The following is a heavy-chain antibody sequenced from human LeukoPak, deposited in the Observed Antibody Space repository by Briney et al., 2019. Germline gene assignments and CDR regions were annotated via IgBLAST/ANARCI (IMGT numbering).Heavy chain of an antibody. V-gene: IGHV4-61*01. J-gene: IGHJ3*02. Sequence: PSKTLSLTCTVSGGSVSIASYSWSWIRQPPGKGLEWIGYIYYSGSTKYNPSLKSRVTMSVATSKNQFSLKVNSVTAADSAVYYCARERATAFDAFDIWGQGTLVTVSS. CDR2: IYYSGST. CDR1: GGSVSIASYS. CDR3: ARERATAFDAFDI.